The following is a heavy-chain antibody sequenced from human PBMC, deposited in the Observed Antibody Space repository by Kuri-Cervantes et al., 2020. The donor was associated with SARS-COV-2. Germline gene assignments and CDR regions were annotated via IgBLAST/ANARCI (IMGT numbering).Heavy chain of an antibody. Sequence: GGSLRLSCAASGFNFSRTDMHWVRQAPGKGLEWVAVISHDGKNKKCIASGKGRFTISRDNSKNTLYLQMNSLRAEDTAVYYCARDIGYCSGGSCYGRVYYYYGMDVWGQGTAVTVSS. J-gene: IGHJ6*02. D-gene: IGHD2-15*01. CDR1: GFNFSRTD. CDR3: ARDIGYCSGGSCYGRVYYYYGMDV. CDR2: ISHDGKNK. V-gene: IGHV3-30*03.